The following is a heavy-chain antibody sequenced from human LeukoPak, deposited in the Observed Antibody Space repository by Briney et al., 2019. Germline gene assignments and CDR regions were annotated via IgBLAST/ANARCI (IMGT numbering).Heavy chain of an antibody. CDR2: IKQDGSER. CDR1: GFTFSSYW. CDR3: ARDRAAPGDYYYMDV. J-gene: IGHJ6*03. Sequence: PGGSLRLSCAASGFTFSSYWMSWVRQAPGKGLEWVANIKQDGSERYYVDSVKGRFTNSRDNAKNSLYLQMNSLRAEDTAVYYCARDRAAPGDYYYMDVWGKGTTVTVSS. V-gene: IGHV3-7*01. D-gene: IGHD6-13*01.